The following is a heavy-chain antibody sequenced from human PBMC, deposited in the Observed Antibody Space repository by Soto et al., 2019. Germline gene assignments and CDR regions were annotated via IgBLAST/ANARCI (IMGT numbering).Heavy chain of an antibody. J-gene: IGHJ6*02. CDR3: ASKADYYDSSGHAPYGMDV. V-gene: IGHV1-69*06. CDR1: GGTFSSYA. D-gene: IGHD3-22*01. Sequence: SVRVSCEASGGTFSSYAISWVRQAPGQGLEWMGGIIPIFGTANYAQKFQGRVAITADKSTSTAYMELSSLRSEDTAVYYCASKADYYDSSGHAPYGMDVWGQGTTVTISS. CDR2: IIPIFGTA.